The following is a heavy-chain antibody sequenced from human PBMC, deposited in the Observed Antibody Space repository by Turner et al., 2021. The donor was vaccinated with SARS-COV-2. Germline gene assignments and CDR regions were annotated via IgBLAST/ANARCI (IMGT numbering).Heavy chain of an antibody. Sequence: QVPLVESGGGVVQPGRSLRLSCAASGFTFRSYGMHWVRQAPGKGLEWVAVISYDGSNKYYADSVKGRFTISRDNSKNTLYLQMNSLRAEDTAVYYCAKSGGMYCSGGNCYSSYFDYWGQGTLVTVSS. CDR2: ISYDGSNK. V-gene: IGHV3-30*18. CDR1: GFTFRSYG. J-gene: IGHJ4*02. D-gene: IGHD2-15*01. CDR3: AKSGGMYCSGGNCYSSYFDY.